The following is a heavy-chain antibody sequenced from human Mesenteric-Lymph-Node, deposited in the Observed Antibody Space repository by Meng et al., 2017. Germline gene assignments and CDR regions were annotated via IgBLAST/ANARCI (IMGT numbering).Heavy chain of an antibody. CDR2: LIPMFGTI. D-gene: IGHD2-15*01. V-gene: IGHV1-69*05. CDR1: GDTFINYA. CDR3: AVGYCTAGSCYSSRTHHFGLDV. J-gene: IGHJ6*02. Sequence: SVKVSCKASGDTFINYAISWVRQAPGQGLEWVGGLIPMFGTINYAQKLQGRVTVTTDQSTTTAYMELSSLRSEDTALYYCAVGYCTAGSCYSSRTHHFGLDVWGQGTTVTVSS.